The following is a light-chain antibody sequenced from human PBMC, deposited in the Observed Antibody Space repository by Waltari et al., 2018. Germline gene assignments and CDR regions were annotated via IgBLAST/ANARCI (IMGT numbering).Light chain of an antibody. CDR2: LGS. CDR3: MQTLQTPLT. J-gene: IGKJ4*01. CDR1: QSLLDSDGYTH. Sequence: DIVMTQTPLSLPATPGEPASISCRSSQSLLDSDGYTHLHWYLQKPGQSPQLLIYLGSNRASGVPDRFSGSGSGTDFTLKISRVEAEDVGVYYCMQTLQTPLTFGGGTKVEIK. V-gene: IGKV2-28*01.